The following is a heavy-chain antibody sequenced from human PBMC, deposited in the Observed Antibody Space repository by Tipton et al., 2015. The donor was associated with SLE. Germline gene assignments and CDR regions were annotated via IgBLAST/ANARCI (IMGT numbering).Heavy chain of an antibody. CDR2: IYYSGST. D-gene: IGHD3-10*01. CDR1: AGSISSYY. V-gene: IGHV4-59*01. Sequence: TLSLTCTVSAGSISSYYWSWIRQPPGKGLEWIGYIYYSGSTNYNPSLKSRVTISVDTSKNQFSLKLSSVTAADTAVYYCARVGSGVDYWGQGTLVTVSS. CDR3: ARVGSGVDY. J-gene: IGHJ4*02.